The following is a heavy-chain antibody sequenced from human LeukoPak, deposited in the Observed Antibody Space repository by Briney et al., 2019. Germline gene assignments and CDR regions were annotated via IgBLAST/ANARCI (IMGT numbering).Heavy chain of an antibody. CDR3: AKGPYYYDSSAYHYGAFDV. Sequence: GGSLRLSCAASGFTFSSYAMSWVRQAPGKGLEWVSAISGSGGSTYYADSVKGRFTISRDNSKNTLYLQMNSLRAEDTAVYYCAKGPYYYDSSAYHYGAFDVWGQGTMVTVSS. CDR2: ISGSGGST. CDR1: GFTFSSYA. J-gene: IGHJ3*01. V-gene: IGHV3-23*01. D-gene: IGHD3-22*01.